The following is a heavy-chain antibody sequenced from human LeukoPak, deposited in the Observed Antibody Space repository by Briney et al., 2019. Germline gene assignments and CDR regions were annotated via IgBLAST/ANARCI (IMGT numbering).Heavy chain of an antibody. CDR2: IKQDGSEK. CDR3: ARSLGFGELLYSNWFDP. J-gene: IGHJ5*02. D-gene: IGHD3-10*01. CDR1: GFTFSSYW. Sequence: GGSLRLSCAASGFTFSSYWMSWVRQAPGKGLEWVANIKQDGSEKYYVDSVKGRFTISRDNAKNSLYLQMNSLRAEDTAVYYCARSLGFGELLYSNWFDPWGQGTLVTVCS. V-gene: IGHV3-7*01.